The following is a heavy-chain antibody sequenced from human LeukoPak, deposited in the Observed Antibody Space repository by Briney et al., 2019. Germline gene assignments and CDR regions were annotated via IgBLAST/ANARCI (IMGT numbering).Heavy chain of an antibody. Sequence: SETLSLTCTVSGGSISSYYWSWIRQPPGKGLEWIGYIYYSGSTNYNPSLKSRVTITVDMSKNQFSVKLSPVTAADTAVYYCARLRLKDDGWDGGYYFDYWGQGTLVTVSS. D-gene: IGHD5-24*01. CDR1: GGSISSYY. V-gene: IGHV4-59*08. CDR3: ARLRLKDDGWDGGYYFDY. J-gene: IGHJ4*02. CDR2: IYYSGST.